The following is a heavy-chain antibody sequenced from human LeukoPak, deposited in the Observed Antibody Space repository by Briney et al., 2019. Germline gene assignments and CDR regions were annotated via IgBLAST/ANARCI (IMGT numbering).Heavy chain of an antibody. CDR3: ARGSGSDPWPIFDP. J-gene: IGHJ5*02. Sequence: SETLSLTCTVSGGSVNIGDNYWTWIRQPPGKGLEWIGFISYSGNTYYHPPLQSRVSLSLDTSKNHFSLKLTSVTAADTAVYYCARGSGSDPWPIFDPWGQGTLVTVSS. D-gene: IGHD3-10*01. V-gene: IGHV4-30-4*01. CDR1: GGSVNIGDNY. CDR2: ISYSGNT.